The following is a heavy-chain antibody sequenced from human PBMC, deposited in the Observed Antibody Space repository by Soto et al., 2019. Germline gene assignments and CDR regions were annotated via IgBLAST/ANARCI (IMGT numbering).Heavy chain of an antibody. CDR1: GFTFSDFA. D-gene: IGHD2-2*03. V-gene: IGHV3-23*01. CDR3: AKMEGMDPWAYSFDY. Sequence: EVQVLESGGGLVQPGGSLRLSCAATGFTFSDFAMSWVRQAPGKGLEWVSGIYGGGNGPHYADSVKGRVTISRDNSKNTLYLQTNSLRAEDTAVYYCAKMEGMDPWAYSFDYWGQGTLVTVSS. CDR2: IYGGGNGP. J-gene: IGHJ4*02.